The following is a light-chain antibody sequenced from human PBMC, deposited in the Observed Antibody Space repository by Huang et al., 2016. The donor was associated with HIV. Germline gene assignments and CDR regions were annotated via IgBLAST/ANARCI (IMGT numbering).Light chain of an antibody. CDR2: CAS. V-gene: IGKV4-1*01. Sequence: DIVMTQSPDSLAVSLGERATINCKSSQSILYGSNNKNYLAWLQKKPGQPPKILISCASTRESGVPVRFSGSGSWTDFTLTVTSLQAEDVAVYYCQQHYTSPYTFGQGTKLEIK. CDR3: QQHYTSPYT. CDR1: QSILYGSNNKNY. J-gene: IGKJ2*01.